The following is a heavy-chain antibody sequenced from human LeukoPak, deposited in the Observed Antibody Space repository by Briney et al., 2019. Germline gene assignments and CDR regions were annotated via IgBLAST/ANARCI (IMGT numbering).Heavy chain of an antibody. CDR1: GGTFSSYA. J-gene: IGHJ5*02. Sequence: ASVKVSCKASGGTFSSYAISWVRQAPGQGLEWMGGIIPIFGTANYAQKFQGRVTITTDESTSTAYMELSSLRSEDTAVYYCANTEITIFGVVRWFDPWGQGTLVTVSS. CDR2: IIPIFGTA. CDR3: ANTEITIFGVVRWFDP. V-gene: IGHV1-69*05. D-gene: IGHD3-3*01.